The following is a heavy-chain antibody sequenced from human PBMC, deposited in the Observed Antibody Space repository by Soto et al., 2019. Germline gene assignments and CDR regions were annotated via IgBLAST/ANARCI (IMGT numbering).Heavy chain of an antibody. J-gene: IGHJ5*02. V-gene: IGHV1-18*01. CDR3: ARDMIPMVRGAIIKWFDP. CDR1: GYTFMSYG. D-gene: IGHD3-10*01. CDR2: ISAYNGNT. Sequence: GASVKVSCKASGYTFMSYGINWVRQAPGQGLEWMGWISAYNGNTNYAQKLQGRVTMTTETSTSTAYMELRSLRSDDTAVYYCARDMIPMVRGAIIKWFDPWGQGTQVTVSS.